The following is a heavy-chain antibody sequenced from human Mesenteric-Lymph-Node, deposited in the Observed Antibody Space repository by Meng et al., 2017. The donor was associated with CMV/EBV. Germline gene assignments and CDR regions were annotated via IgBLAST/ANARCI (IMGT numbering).Heavy chain of an antibody. CDR3: ARLFPNYYYDSGSYYYY. J-gene: IGHJ4*02. CDR2: INTNTGNP. V-gene: IGHV7-4-1*02. D-gene: IGHD3-10*01. CDR1: YSFTNFW. Sequence: YSFTNFWIGWVRQAPGQGLEWMGWINTNTGNPTYAQGFTGRFVFSLDTSVSTAYLQISSLKAEDTAVYYCARLFPNYYYDSGSYYYYWGQGTLVTVSS.